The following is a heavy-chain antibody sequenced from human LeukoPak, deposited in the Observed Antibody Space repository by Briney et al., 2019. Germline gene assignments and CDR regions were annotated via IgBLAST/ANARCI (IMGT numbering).Heavy chain of an antibody. Sequence: PGGSLRLSCAASGFTFSSYWMSWVRQAPGKGLEWVANINQDGSEKYYVDSVKGRFTISRDNAMNSLYLQMNSLRAEDTAIYYCARSLPYGTTWYGRSDFWGQGTLVTVSS. CDR1: GFTFSSYW. CDR3: ARSLPYGTTWYGRSDF. D-gene: IGHD6-13*01. J-gene: IGHJ4*02. V-gene: IGHV3-7*03. CDR2: INQDGSEK.